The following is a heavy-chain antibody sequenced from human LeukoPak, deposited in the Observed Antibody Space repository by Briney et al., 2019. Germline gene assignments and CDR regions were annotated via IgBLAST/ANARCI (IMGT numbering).Heavy chain of an antibody. J-gene: IGHJ3*02. CDR1: GGSISSYY. Sequence: PSETLSLTCSVSGGSISSYYWSWIRQPPGKGLEWIGYIYYSGSTNYNPSLKSRVTISVDTSKNQFSLRLSSVTAADTAVYYCARECSGGSCYPDGAFDIWGQGTMVTASS. CDR3: ARECSGGSCYPDGAFDI. CDR2: IYYSGST. D-gene: IGHD2-15*01. V-gene: IGHV4-59*01.